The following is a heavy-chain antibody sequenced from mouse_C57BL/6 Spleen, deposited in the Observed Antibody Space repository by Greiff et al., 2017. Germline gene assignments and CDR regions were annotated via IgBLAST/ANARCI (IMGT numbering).Heavy chain of an antibody. J-gene: IGHJ2*01. V-gene: IGHV2-5*01. D-gene: IGHD2-10*01. CDR3: AKNSYSHFDY. Sequence: VQLQQSGPGLVQPSQSLSITCTVSGFSLTSYGVHWVRQSPGKGLEWLGVIWRGGSTDYNAAFKSRLSITKDNSKSQVFFKMNSLQADDTAIYYCAKNSYSHFDYWGQGTTLTVSA. CDR1: GFSLTSYG. CDR2: IWRGGST.